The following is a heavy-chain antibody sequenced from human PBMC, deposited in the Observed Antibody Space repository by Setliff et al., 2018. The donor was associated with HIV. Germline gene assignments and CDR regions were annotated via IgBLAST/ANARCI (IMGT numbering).Heavy chain of an antibody. Sequence: SETLSLTCDVSGVSITNSNWWTWVRQPPGKGLEWIGSLDYSGTTYYNPSLKSRVTISVDTSKNQFSLRLNSVTAADTAVYYCARDPDGYTPNWGQGTLVTVSS. CDR2: LDYSGTT. D-gene: IGHD5-12*01. J-gene: IGHJ4*02. CDR1: GVSITNSNW. V-gene: IGHV4-4*02. CDR3: ARDPDGYTPN.